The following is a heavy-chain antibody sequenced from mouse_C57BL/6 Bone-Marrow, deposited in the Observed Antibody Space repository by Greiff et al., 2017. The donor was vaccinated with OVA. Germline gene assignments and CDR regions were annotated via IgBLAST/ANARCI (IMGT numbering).Heavy chain of an antibody. CDR1: GYTFTGYC. CDR3: ARKCLYYDGSIYAMDY. CDR2: IYPGSGST. D-gene: IGHD1-1*01. J-gene: IGHJ4*01. V-gene: IGHV1-55*01. Sequence: QVQLQQPGAELVKPGASVKLSCKASGYTFTGYCINWVKQRPGQGLEWIGRIYPGSGSTNYNEKFKGKATLTVEKSSSTAYMQLSSLTSEDSSVYYCARKCLYYDGSIYAMDYWGQGTSVTVSS.